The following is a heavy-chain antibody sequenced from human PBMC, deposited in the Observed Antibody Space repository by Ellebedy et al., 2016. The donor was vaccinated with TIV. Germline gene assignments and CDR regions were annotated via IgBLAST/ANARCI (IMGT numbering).Heavy chain of an antibody. Sequence: ASVKVSXXASGYIFLNYDISWMRQAPGQGLEWMGIINPSGGSTSYAQKFQGRVTMTRDTSTSTVYMELSSLRSEDTAVYYCARAELYYYYGMDVWGQGTTVTVSS. J-gene: IGHJ6*02. CDR1: GYIFLNYD. D-gene: IGHD3-10*01. CDR3: ARAELYYYYGMDV. V-gene: IGHV1-46*01. CDR2: INPSGGST.